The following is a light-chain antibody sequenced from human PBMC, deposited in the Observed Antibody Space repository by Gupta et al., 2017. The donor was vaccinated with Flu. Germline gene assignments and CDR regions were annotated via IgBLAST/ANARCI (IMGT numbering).Light chain of an antibody. V-gene: IGKV1-33*01. CDR3: QQYDNGPPIT. Sequence: DRVTITCQASQDISKYLSWYQQKPGKAPKLLIYDASKLATGVPSRFSGSGSGTDFAFTINSLQAEDFATYYCQQYDNGPPITFGQGTRLEIK. CDR2: DAS. J-gene: IGKJ5*01. CDR1: QDISKY.